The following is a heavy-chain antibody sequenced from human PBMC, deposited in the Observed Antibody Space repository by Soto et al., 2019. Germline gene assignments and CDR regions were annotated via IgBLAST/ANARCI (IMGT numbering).Heavy chain of an antibody. CDR3: AREDILTGRRFDY. Sequence: PETLSLTCTVSGGSISSYYWSWIRQPPGKGLEWVGYIYYSGSTNYNPSLKSRVTISVDTSKNQFSLKLSSVTAADTAVYYCAREDILTGRRFDYWGQGTLVTVSS. D-gene: IGHD3-9*01. J-gene: IGHJ4*02. V-gene: IGHV4-59*01. CDR1: GGSISSYY. CDR2: IYYSGST.